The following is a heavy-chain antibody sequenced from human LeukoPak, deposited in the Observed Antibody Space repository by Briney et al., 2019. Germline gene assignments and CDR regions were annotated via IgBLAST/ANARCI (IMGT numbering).Heavy chain of an antibody. J-gene: IGHJ4*02. Sequence: GGSLRLSCAAPGFTFSSYEMNWVRHAPGKGLEWVSYIRSSGSTKNYGDSVKGRFTISRDTAKNSLCLQMNSLRAEDTAVYYCARSYYYGSGSYTKSIDYCGQGTLVTVSS. CDR3: ARSYYYGSGSYTKSIDY. D-gene: IGHD3-10*01. V-gene: IGHV3-48*03. CDR2: IRSSGSTK. CDR1: GFTFSSYE.